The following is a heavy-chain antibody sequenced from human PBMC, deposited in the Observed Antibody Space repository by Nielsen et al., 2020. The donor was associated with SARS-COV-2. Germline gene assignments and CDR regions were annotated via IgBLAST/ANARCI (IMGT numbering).Heavy chain of an antibody. CDR3: AKDQGSVAGTWNAFDY. V-gene: IGHV3-7*03. J-gene: IGHJ4*02. CDR1: GFTFSSYW. CDR2: IKQDGSEK. Sequence: GGSLRLSCAASGFTFSSYWMSWVRQAPGKGLEWVANIKQDGSEKYYVDSVKGRFTISRDNSKDSVYLQMNSLRSEDTALYYCAKDQGSVAGTWNAFDYWGQGTPVTVSS. D-gene: IGHD6-19*01.